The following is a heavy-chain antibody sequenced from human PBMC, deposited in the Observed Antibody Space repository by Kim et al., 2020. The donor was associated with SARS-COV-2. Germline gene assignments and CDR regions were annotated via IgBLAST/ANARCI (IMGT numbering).Heavy chain of an antibody. CDR1: GASISTYY. Sequence: SETLSLTCSVSGASISTYYWSWIRQPAGKGLEWIGRIYATESPNYNPSLKSRVTMSLDTSKNQFSLILNSVSAADTAVYYCARALGGYYFDYWGQGTLGT. D-gene: IGHD6-13*01. J-gene: IGHJ4*02. V-gene: IGHV4-4*07. CDR3: ARALGGYYFDY. CDR2: IYATESP.